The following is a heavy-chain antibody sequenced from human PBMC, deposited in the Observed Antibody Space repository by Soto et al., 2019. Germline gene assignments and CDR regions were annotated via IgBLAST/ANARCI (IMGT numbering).Heavy chain of an antibody. Sequence: PGGSLRLSCAASGFTFSSYAMRWVRQAPGKGLEWVSAISGSGGSTYYADSVKGRITISRDNSKNTLYLQMNSLRAEDTAVYYCATLGSGGKSLQFPRFDPWGQGTLVTVSS. D-gene: IGHD2-15*01. CDR3: ATLGSGGKSLQFPRFDP. CDR2: ISGSGGST. V-gene: IGHV3-23*01. CDR1: GFTFSSYA. J-gene: IGHJ5*02.